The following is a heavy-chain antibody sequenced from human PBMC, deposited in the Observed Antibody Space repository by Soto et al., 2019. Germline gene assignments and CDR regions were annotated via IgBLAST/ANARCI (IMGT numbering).Heavy chain of an antibody. D-gene: IGHD2-15*01. CDR1: GGTFSSYA. CDR2: IIPIFGTA. CDR3: ARVDVVVAATHPNWFDP. V-gene: IGHV1-69*06. Sequence: SVKVSCKASGGTFSSYAISWVRQAPGQGLEWMGGIIPIFGTANYAQKFQGRVTITADKSTSTAHMELSSLRSEDTAVYYCARVDVVVAATHPNWFDPWGQGTLVTVSS. J-gene: IGHJ5*02.